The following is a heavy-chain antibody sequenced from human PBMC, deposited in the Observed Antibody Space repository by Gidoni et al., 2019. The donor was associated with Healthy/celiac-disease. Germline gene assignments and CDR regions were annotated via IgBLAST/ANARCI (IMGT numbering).Heavy chain of an antibody. J-gene: IGHJ2*01. CDR2: ISYDGSNK. CDR1: GFTFSSYG. V-gene: IGHV3-30*18. CDR3: AKEAGIWYFDL. Sequence: QVQLVESGGGVVQPGRSLRLSCAASGFTFSSYGMHWVRQAPGKGLEWVAVISYDGSNKYYADSVKGRFTISRDNSKNTLYLQMNSLRAEDTAVYYCAKEAGIWYFDLWGRGTLVTVSS.